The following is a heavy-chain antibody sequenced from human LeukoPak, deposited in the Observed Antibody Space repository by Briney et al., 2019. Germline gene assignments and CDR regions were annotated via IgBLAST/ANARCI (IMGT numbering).Heavy chain of an antibody. CDR3: ARESGYSYGCFDY. J-gene: IGHJ4*02. V-gene: IGHV3-21*01. Sequence: PGGSLRLSCAASGFTFSSYSMNWVRQAPGKGLEWVSSISSSSSYIYYAGSVKGRFTISRDNAKNSLYLQMNSLRAEDTAVYYCARESGYSYGCFDYWGQGTLVTVSS. CDR2: ISSSSSYI. CDR1: GFTFSSYS. D-gene: IGHD5-18*01.